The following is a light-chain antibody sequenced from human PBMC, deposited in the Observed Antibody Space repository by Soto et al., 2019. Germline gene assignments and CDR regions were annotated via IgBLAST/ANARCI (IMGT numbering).Light chain of an antibody. V-gene: IGKV1-39*01. Sequence: DIQMTQSPSSLSASVGDRVTITCRASQTISSYLNWYQQKPGKAPKLLIYAASSLQSWVPSRFSGSGSGIDFTLTISSLQPEDFAIYYCQQSYNTPQYTFGQGTKV. CDR2: AAS. CDR3: QQSYNTPQYT. CDR1: QTISSY. J-gene: IGKJ2*01.